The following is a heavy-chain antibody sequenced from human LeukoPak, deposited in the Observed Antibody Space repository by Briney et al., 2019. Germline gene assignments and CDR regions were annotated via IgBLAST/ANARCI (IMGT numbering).Heavy chain of an antibody. CDR3: ARAPLFDYDCFDY. Sequence: SETLSLTCTVSGGSISSSSYYWGWIRQPPGKGLEWIGSIYYSGSTYYNPSLKSRVTISVDTSKNQFSLKLSSVTAADTAVYYCARAPLFDYDCFDYWGQGTLVTVSS. J-gene: IGHJ4*02. CDR1: GGSISSSSYY. CDR2: IYYSGST. V-gene: IGHV4-39*01. D-gene: IGHD3-3*01.